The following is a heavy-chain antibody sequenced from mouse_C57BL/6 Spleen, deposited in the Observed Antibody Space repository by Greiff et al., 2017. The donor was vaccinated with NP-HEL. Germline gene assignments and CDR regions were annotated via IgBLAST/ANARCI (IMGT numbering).Heavy chain of an antibody. D-gene: IGHD1-3*01. CDR3: ARVTPYFDY. Sequence: VQLKESEGGLVQPGSSMKLSCTASGFTFSDYYMAWVRQVPEKGLEWVANINYDGSSTYYLDSLKSRFIISRDNAKNILYLQMSSLKSEDTATYYCARVTPYFDYWGQGTTLTVSS. CDR2: INYDGSST. CDR1: GFTFSDYY. V-gene: IGHV5-16*01. J-gene: IGHJ2*01.